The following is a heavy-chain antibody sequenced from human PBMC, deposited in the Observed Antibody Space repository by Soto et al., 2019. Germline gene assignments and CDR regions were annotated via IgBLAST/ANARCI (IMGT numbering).Heavy chain of an antibody. J-gene: IGHJ4*02. Sequence: PSETLSLTCTVSGGSISSSSYYWGWIRQPPGKGLEWIGSIYYSGSTYYNPSLKSRVTISVDTSKNQFFLKLSSVTAADTAVYCCVRFWPLPYSDALTDYTDSFDYWGQGTLVTV. CDR1: GGSISSSSYY. D-gene: IGHD3-9*01. V-gene: IGHV4-39*01. CDR3: VRFWPLPYSDALTDYTDSFDY. CDR2: IYYSGST.